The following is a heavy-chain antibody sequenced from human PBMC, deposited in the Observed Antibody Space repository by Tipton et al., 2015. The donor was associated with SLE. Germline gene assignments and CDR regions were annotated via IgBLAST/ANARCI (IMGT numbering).Heavy chain of an antibody. Sequence: SLRLSCAASGFTFSSYGMHWVRQAPGKGLEWVAVIWYDGSNKYYADSVKGRFTISRDNSKNTLYLQMHSLRAGDTAVYYCAKDPKIAAAGIFDFWGQGTLVTVSS. J-gene: IGHJ4*02. CDR1: GFTFSSYG. D-gene: IGHD6-13*01. CDR3: AKDPKIAAAGIFDF. V-gene: IGHV3-33*06. CDR2: IWYDGSNK.